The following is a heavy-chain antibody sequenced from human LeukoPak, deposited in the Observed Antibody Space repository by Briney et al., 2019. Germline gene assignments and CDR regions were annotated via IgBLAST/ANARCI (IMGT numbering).Heavy chain of an antibody. J-gene: IGHJ4*02. D-gene: IGHD1-26*01. CDR2: VHYRGST. V-gene: IGHV4-39*01. CDR1: GGSISSNNHC. CDR3: ARVTGSYYDDFDY. Sequence: SETLSLTYSVSGGSISSNNHCWGWIRQPPGKGLEWIGNVHYRGSTYYNPSLKSRVTISVDTSKSQFSLQLSSVTAADTAVYYCARVTGSYYDDFDYWGQGALVTVSS.